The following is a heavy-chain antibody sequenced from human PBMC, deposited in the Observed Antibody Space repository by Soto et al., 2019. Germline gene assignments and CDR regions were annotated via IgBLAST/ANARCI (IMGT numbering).Heavy chain of an antibody. CDR1: GGSISSSSYY. V-gene: IGHV4-39*01. CDR2: IYYSGST. CDR3: ARLSWDIVVVPAAGFDY. D-gene: IGHD2-2*01. Sequence: SETLSLTCTVSGGSISSSSYYWGWIRQPPGKGLEWIGSIYYSGSTYYNPSLKSRVTISVDTSKNQFSLKLSSVTAADTAVYYCARLSWDIVVVPAAGFDYWGQGTLVTVSS. J-gene: IGHJ4*02.